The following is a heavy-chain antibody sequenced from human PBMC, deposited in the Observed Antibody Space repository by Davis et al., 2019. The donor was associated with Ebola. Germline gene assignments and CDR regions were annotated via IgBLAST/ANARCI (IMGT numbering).Heavy chain of an antibody. D-gene: IGHD3-22*01. Sequence: GESLKISCAASGFTFSSYAMHWVRQAPGKGLEWVAVISYDGSNKYYADSVKGRFTISRDNSKNTLYLQMNSLRAEDTAVYYCARDKYYYDSSGYYPPDLWGRGTLVTVSS. CDR2: ISYDGSNK. CDR3: ARDKYYYDSSGYYPPDL. CDR1: GFTFSSYA. V-gene: IGHV3-30-3*01. J-gene: IGHJ2*01.